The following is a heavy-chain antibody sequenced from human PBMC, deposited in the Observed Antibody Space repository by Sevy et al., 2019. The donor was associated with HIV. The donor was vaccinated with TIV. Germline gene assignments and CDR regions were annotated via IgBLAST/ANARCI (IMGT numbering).Heavy chain of an antibody. CDR2: ITAYNGNT. CDR3: ARAPSGSQGPGQYFHH. D-gene: IGHD1-26*01. V-gene: IGHV1-18*01. CDR1: GYTFTNYH. Sequence: GESLKISCKASGYTFTNYHITWVHQAPGQGLEWMGWITAYNGNTNYAQRLQGRVTMTTDTSTSTAYMELRSLRSDDTAVYYCARAPSGSQGPGQYFHHWGQGTLVTVSS. J-gene: IGHJ1*01.